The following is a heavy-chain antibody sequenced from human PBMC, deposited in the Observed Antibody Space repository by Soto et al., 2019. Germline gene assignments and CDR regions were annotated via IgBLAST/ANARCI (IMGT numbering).Heavy chain of an antibody. D-gene: IGHD2-15*01. V-gene: IGHV1-69*01. CDR2: IIPIFGTA. J-gene: IGHJ3*02. Sequence: QVQLVQSGAEVQKPGSSVKVSCKASGGTFSSYAISWVRQAPGQGLEWMGGIIPIFGTANYAQKFQGRVTNPADESARTAYMELSSRRSEDTAVYYCARATGLDVVVVAATGRYAFDIWGQGTMVTVSS. CDR3: ARATGLDVVVVAATGRYAFDI. CDR1: GGTFSSYA.